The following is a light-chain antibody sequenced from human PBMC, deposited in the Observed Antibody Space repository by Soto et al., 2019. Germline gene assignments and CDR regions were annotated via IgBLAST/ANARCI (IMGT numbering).Light chain of an antibody. CDR2: NND. J-gene: IGLJ2*01. CDR3: AAWDDSLNGPL. CDR1: SSNIGSNT. V-gene: IGLV1-44*01. Sequence: QSALTQPPSASGTPGQRVTISCSGSSSNIGSNTVNWYQQLPGTAPKLLMYNNDQRPSGVPDRFSGSNSGTSASLAISGLQSEDEADYYCAAWDDSLNGPLFGGGTQLTVL.